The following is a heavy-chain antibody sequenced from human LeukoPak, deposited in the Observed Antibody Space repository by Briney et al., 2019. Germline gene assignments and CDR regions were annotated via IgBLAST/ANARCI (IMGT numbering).Heavy chain of an antibody. J-gene: IGHJ4*02. CDR1: GFTFSTYA. Sequence: GGSLTLSCAASGFTFSTYAMSWVRQAPGGGLEWVSGISDGGGKTDYAAHVKGRFTISTDDSKNTLYLQMNSLKTEDIAIYYCATGRTVYCGSDCYRFWGLGTVVTVSS. D-gene: IGHD2-21*02. CDR3: ATGRTVYCGSDCYRF. CDR2: ISDGGGKT. V-gene: IGHV3-23*01.